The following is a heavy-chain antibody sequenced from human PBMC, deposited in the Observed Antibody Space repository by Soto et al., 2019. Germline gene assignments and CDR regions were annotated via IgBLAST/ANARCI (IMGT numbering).Heavy chain of an antibody. D-gene: IGHD2-2*01. CDR1: RFTFSSSA. CDR3: AKDGYSITRNKPLDY. CDR2: ISVSGGST. Sequence: GGSLRLSCAASRFTFSSSAMCWVRQAPGKVLEWVSSISVSGGSTYYADSVKGRFTISRDNSKNTLYLQMNSLRAEDTAVYYFAKDGYSITRNKPLDYWGQGTLVTAPQ. V-gene: IGHV3-23*01. J-gene: IGHJ4*02.